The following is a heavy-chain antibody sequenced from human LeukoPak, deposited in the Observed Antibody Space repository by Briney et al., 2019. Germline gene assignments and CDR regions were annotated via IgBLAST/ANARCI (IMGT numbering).Heavy chain of an antibody. V-gene: IGHV3-23*01. Sequence: GGSLRLSCAASGFTFSTYTMYWVRQAPGKGLEWVSAISGSGGSTYYAASVKGRFTISRDNSKNTLLLPMDSLRADDTAVYYCAKMSGWSNFDYWGQGTLVTVSS. D-gene: IGHD6-19*01. J-gene: IGHJ4*02. CDR1: GFTFSTYT. CDR2: ISGSGGST. CDR3: AKMSGWSNFDY.